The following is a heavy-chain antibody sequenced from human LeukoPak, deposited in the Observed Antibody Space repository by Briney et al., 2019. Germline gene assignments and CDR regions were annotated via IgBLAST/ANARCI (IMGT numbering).Heavy chain of an antibody. CDR1: GFTFGSYA. J-gene: IGHJ3*02. CDR3: AKMIIVVPAAILDGAFDI. V-gene: IGHV3-23*01. CDR2: ISGSGGST. D-gene: IGHD2-2*01. Sequence: GGSLRLSCAASGFTFGSYAMSWVRQAPWKGLEWVSAISGSGGSTYYADSVKGRFTISRDNSKNTLYLQMNSLRAEDTAVYYCAKMIIVVPAAILDGAFDIWGQGTMVTVSS.